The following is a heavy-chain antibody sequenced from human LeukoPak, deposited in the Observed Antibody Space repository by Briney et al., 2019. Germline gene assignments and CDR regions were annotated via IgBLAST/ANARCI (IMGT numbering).Heavy chain of an antibody. V-gene: IGHV4-61*01. Sequence: SQTLSLTCTVSGGSVSSGSYYWSWIRQPPGKGLEWIGYIYYSGSTNYNPSLKSRVTISVDTSKNQFSLKLSSVTAADTAVYYCARENGGNFGYWGQGTLVTVSS. CDR3: ARENGGNFGY. D-gene: IGHD4-23*01. J-gene: IGHJ4*02. CDR2: IYYSGST. CDR1: GGSVSSGSYY.